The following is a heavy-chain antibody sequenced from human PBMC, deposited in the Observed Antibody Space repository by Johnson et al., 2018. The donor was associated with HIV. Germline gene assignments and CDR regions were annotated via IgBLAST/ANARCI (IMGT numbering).Heavy chain of an antibody. V-gene: IGHV3-30*02. Sequence: QVHLVESGGGVVQPGGSLRLSCAASGFSFSSYGMHWVRQAPGKGLEWVAFIRYDGSNKYYADSVKGRFTISRDNSKNTLYLQMNSLKTEDTAVYYCTTGKDIWGQGTMVTVSS. J-gene: IGHJ3*02. CDR2: IRYDGSNK. CDR3: TTGKDI. CDR1: GFSFSSYG.